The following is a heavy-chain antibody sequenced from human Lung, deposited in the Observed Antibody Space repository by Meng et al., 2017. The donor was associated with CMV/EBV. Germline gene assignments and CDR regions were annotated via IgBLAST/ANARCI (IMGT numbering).Heavy chain of an antibody. V-gene: IGHV3-66*01. CDR3: ARGLLGMWDY. J-gene: IGHJ4*02. CDR2: IYSGGST. Sequence: EVQLVESXXGSVLPGGALRLSCAASGFTVSSNYMSWVRQAPGKGLEWVSVIYSGGSTYYADSVKGRFTISRDNSKNTLYLQMNSLRAEDTAVYYCARGLLGMWDYWGQGTLVTVSS. CDR1: GFTVSSNY. D-gene: IGHD7-27*01.